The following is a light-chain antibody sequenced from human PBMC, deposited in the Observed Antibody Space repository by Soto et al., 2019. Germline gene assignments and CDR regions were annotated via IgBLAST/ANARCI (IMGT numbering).Light chain of an antibody. CDR1: QSISTW. CDR2: DAS. Sequence: IKMTQSPSTVSATVGDRVTISCRASQSISTWLAWYQQKPGKAPKLLIYDASSLESGVPSRFSGSGSGTEFTLTISSLQPEDFASYYCQQYNSYSTFGQGTKVDIK. J-gene: IGKJ1*01. CDR3: QQYNSYST. V-gene: IGKV1-5*01.